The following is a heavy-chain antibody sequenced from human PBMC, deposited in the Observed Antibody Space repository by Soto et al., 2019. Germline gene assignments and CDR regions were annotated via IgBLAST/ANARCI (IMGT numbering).Heavy chain of an antibody. CDR3: ARARYSSSWFDY. CDR2: IYYSGST. V-gene: IGHV4-59*08. J-gene: IGHJ4*02. Sequence: SETLSLTCTVSGASISTYYWSWIRQPPGKGLEWIGYIYYSGSTNYNPSLKSRVTISFDTSKNQFSLELSSVTAADTAVYYCARARYSSSWFDYWGQGTLVTVSS. CDR1: GASISTYY. D-gene: IGHD6-13*01.